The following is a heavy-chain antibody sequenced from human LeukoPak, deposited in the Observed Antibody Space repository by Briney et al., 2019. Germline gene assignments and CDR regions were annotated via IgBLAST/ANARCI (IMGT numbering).Heavy chain of an antibody. J-gene: IGHJ4*02. D-gene: IGHD3-22*01. CDR1: GFTFSSYW. CDR3: ARDYYDSSGYYQRFDY. V-gene: IGHV3-7*01. Sequence: PGGSLRLSCAASGFTFSSYWMSWVRQAPGKGLEWVANIRQDGSVQNYVDSVKGRFTISRDNAKNSLYLQMNSLRAEDTAVYYCARDYYDSSGYYQRFDYWGQGTLVTVSS. CDR2: IRQDGSVQ.